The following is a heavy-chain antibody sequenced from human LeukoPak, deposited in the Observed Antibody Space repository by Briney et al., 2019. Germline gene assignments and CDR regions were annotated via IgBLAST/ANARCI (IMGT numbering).Heavy chain of an antibody. CDR1: GFTFSGSA. Sequence: GGSLRLSCAASGFTFSGSAMHWVRQASGKGLEWVGRIRSKANSYATAYAASVKGRFTISRDDSKNTAYLQMNSLKTEDTAVYYCTRGSGYSYGDDYWGQGTLVTVSS. V-gene: IGHV3-73*01. D-gene: IGHD5-18*01. CDR3: TRGSGYSYGDDY. J-gene: IGHJ4*02. CDR2: IRSKANSYAT.